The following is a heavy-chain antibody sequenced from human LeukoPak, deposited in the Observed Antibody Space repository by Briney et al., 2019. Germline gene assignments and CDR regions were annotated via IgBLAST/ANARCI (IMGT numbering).Heavy chain of an antibody. CDR2: IYYSGST. CDR3: ARHQGHDFYDSSGYYSFDY. D-gene: IGHD3-22*01. Sequence: SETLSLTCTVSGGSINNYYWSWIRQPPGKGLECIGYIYYSGSTNYSPSLKSRVTISADTSKNQFSLKLRSVTAADTAVYFCARHQGHDFYDSSGYYSFDYWGQGTLVTVPS. CDR1: GGSINNYY. J-gene: IGHJ4*02. V-gene: IGHV4-59*08.